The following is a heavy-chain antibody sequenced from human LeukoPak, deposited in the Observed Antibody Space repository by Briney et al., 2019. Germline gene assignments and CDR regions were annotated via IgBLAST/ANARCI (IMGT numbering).Heavy chain of an antibody. D-gene: IGHD2-21*02. CDR2: ISYDGSNG. J-gene: IGHJ4*02. V-gene: IGHV3-30*04. CDR3: AKDHRAYCGGDCVDFDY. CDR1: GFTFSSYV. Sequence: GGSLRLSCAASGFTFSSYVMHWVRQAPGKGLEWVAIISYDGSNGYYADSVKGRFTISRDNSKNTLYLQMNSLRAEDTAVYYCAKDHRAYCGGDCVDFDYWGQGTLVTVSS.